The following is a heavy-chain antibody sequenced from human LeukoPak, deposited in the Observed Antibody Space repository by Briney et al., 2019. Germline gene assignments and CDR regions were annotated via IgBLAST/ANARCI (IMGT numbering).Heavy chain of an antibody. CDR1: GYTFTGYY. Sequence: ASVKVSCKASGYTFTGYYMHWVRQAPGQALEWMGRINPNSGGTNYAQKFQGRVTMTSDTSISTAYMELSRLRSDDTAVYYCARAPLYYGDQNNWFDPWGQGTLVTVSS. CDR2: INPNSGGT. V-gene: IGHV1-2*06. D-gene: IGHD4-17*01. J-gene: IGHJ5*02. CDR3: ARAPLYYGDQNNWFDP.